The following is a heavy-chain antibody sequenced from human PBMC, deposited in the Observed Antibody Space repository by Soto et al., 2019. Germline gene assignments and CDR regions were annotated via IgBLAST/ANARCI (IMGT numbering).Heavy chain of an antibody. D-gene: IGHD6-6*01. J-gene: IGHJ4*02. CDR2: IYSGGST. CDR3: ARSIAARRNSPSLV. Sequence: PGGSLRLSCAASGFTVSSNYMSWVRQAPGKGLEWVSVIYSGGSTYYADSVKGRFTISRDNSKNTLYLQMNSLRAEDTAVYYCARSIAARRNSPSLVWGQGTLVTVSS. V-gene: IGHV3-53*01. CDR1: GFTVSSNY.